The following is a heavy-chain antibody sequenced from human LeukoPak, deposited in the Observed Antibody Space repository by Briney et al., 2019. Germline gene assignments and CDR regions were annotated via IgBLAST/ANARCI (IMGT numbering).Heavy chain of an antibody. CDR1: GFTVSSKY. Sequence: GGSLRLSCAASGFTVSSKYMSWVRQAPGKGLEWVSVIYSGGSTYYADSVKGRFTISRDNPKNTLYLQMNSLRAEDTAVYYCARGCSSTSCYGFDYWGQGTLVTVSS. V-gene: IGHV3-53*01. CDR2: IYSGGST. J-gene: IGHJ4*02. CDR3: ARGCSSTSCYGFDY. D-gene: IGHD2-2*01.